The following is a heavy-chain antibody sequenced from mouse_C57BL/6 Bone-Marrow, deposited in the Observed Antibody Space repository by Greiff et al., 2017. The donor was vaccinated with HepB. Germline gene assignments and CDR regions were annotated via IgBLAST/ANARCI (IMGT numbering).Heavy chain of an antibody. D-gene: IGHD1-1*01. J-gene: IGHJ1*03. Sequence: EVKLVESEGGLVQPGRSMKLSCTASGFTFSDYYMAWVRQVPEKGLEWVANINYDGSSTYYLDSLKSRFIISRDNAKNILYLQMSSLKSEDTATYYCARQTTVVAHWYFDVWGTGTTVTVSS. CDR1: GFTFSDYY. CDR3: ARQTTVVAHWYFDV. CDR2: INYDGSST. V-gene: IGHV5-16*01.